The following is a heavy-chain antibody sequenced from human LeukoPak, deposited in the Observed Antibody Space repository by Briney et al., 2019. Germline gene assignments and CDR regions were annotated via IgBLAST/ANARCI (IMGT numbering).Heavy chain of an antibody. V-gene: IGHV4-59*01. CDR3: AARPVYYGSGSYPPFSY. D-gene: IGHD3-10*01. J-gene: IGHJ4*02. Sequence: SETLSLTCTVSGGSISSYYWSWIRQPPGKGLEWIGYIYYSGSTNYNPSLKSRVTISVDTSKNQFSLKLSSVTAADTAVYYCAARPVYYGSGSYPPFSYWGQGTLVTVSS. CDR1: GGSISSYY. CDR2: IYYSGST.